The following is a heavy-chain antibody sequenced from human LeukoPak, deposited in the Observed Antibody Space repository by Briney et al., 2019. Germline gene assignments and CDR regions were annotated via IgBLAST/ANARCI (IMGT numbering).Heavy chain of an antibody. Sequence: PSGTLSLTCTVSGGSTTTRDWWTWVRQPPGKGLEWIGEIYHDGNANYNPSLQRRVTMSVDKSTNQFSLIVPSVTAADTAVYYCARSHDPSYSGSLPYYFDYWGQGTLVTVSS. D-gene: IGHD6-13*01. CDR3: ARSHDPSYSGSLPYYFDY. CDR1: GGSTTTRDW. J-gene: IGHJ4*02. V-gene: IGHV4-4*02. CDR2: IYHDGNA.